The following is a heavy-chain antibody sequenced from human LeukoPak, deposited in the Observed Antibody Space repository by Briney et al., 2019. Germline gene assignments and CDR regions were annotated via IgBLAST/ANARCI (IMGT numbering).Heavy chain of an antibody. Sequence: VASVKVSCKASGYTFTSYYMHWVRQAPGQGLEWMGIINPSGGSTSYAQKFQGRVTMTRDMSTSTVYMELSGLRSEDTAVYYCARALKYTYYYGSGSATPFDYWGQGTLVTVSS. CDR2: INPSGGST. J-gene: IGHJ4*02. V-gene: IGHV1-46*01. CDR3: ARALKYTYYYGSGSATPFDY. CDR1: GYTFTSYY. D-gene: IGHD3-10*01.